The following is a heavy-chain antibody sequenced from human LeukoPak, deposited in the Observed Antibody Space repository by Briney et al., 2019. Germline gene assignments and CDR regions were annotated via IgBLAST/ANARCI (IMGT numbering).Heavy chain of an antibody. CDR3: ARALGLALDY. J-gene: IGHJ4*02. V-gene: IGHV3-53*01. CDR2: IYSGGST. Sequence: GGSLRLSCAASGFTFSNYEMNWVRQAPGKGREWVSVIYSGGSTYYADSVKGRFTISRDNSKNTLYVQMNSLRAEDTAVYYCARALGLALDYWGQGTLVTVSS. D-gene: IGHD5-12*01. CDR1: GFTFSNYE.